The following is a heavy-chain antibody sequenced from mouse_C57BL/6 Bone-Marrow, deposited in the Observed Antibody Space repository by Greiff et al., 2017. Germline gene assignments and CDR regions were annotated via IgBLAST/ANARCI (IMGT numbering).Heavy chain of an antibody. CDR1: GYTFTSYW. J-gene: IGHJ2*01. CDR2: IDPSDSYT. V-gene: IGHV1-59*01. Sequence: VQLQQPGAELVRPGTSVKLSCKASGYTFTSYWMHWVKQRPGQGLEWIGVIDPSDSYTNYNQKFKGKATLTVDTSSNTAYMQLSSLTSEDSAVYYCSYGVDYWGQGTTLTVSS. CDR3: SYGVDY. D-gene: IGHD1-1*02.